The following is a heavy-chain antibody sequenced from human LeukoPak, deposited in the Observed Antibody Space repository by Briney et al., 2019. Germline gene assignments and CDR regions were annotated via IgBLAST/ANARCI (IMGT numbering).Heavy chain of an antibody. V-gene: IGHV1-3*01. CDR1: GYTFTSYA. CDR3: ARDWSWGGNKDYFDY. CDR2: INAGNGNT. Sequence: ASVKVSCKASGYTFTSYAMHWVRQAPGQRLEWMGWINAGNGNTKYSQKFQGRVTITRDTSASTAYMELSSLRSEDTAVYYCARDWSWGGNKDYFDYWGQRTLVTVSS. D-gene: IGHD4-23*01. J-gene: IGHJ4*02.